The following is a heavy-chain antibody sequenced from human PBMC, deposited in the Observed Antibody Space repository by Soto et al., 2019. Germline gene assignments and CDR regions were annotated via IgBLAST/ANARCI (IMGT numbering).Heavy chain of an antibody. CDR1: GFTFSSYG. V-gene: IGHV3-33*01. CDR2: IWYDGSNK. J-gene: IGHJ4*02. CDR3: ARDFSQRYGDTAEFLHY. D-gene: IGHD4-17*01. Sequence: GGSLRLSCAASGFTFSSYGMHWVRQAPGKGLEWVAVIWYDGSNKYYADSVKGRFTISRDNSKNTLYLQMNSLRAEDTAVYYCARDFSQRYGDTAEFLHYWGQGTLVTVSS.